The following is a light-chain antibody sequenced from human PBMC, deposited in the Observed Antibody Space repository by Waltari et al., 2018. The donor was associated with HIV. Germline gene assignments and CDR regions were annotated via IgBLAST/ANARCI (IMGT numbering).Light chain of an antibody. CDR1: NIERKS. V-gene: IGLV3-21*04. CDR3: QVWDSSSDHVL. Sequence: SSVLTQPPSVSVAPGKTARITCGGNNIERKSVHWYQQKPGQAPALVIYYDSDRPSGIPERFSGSNSGDTATLTISRVGDGDEADYYCQVWDSSSDHVLFGGGTKLTVI. J-gene: IGLJ3*02. CDR2: YDS.